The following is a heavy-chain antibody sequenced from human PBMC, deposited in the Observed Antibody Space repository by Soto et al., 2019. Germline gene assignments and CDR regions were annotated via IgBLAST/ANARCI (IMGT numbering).Heavy chain of an antibody. J-gene: IGHJ4*02. CDR2: VTYEENEI. V-gene: IGHV3-30*18. Sequence: QVQLLESGGGVVQPGRSLRLSCAASGFTFSSCGMHWVRQAPGKGLEWVAVVTYEENEIHYADSVKGRFTISRDNSKNMVYLQMYSLRVEDTAVYYCVKEQSSGYWRTADYWGQGTLIPVSS. CDR3: VKEQSSGYWRTADY. D-gene: IGHD6-25*01. CDR1: GFTFSSCG.